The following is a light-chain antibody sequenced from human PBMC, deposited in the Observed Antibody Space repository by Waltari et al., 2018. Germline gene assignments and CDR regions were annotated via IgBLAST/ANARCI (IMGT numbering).Light chain of an antibody. CDR3: FSYTSTTPSYV. CDR2: EVS. J-gene: IGLJ1*01. CDR1: SCAVGVYNY. V-gene: IGLV2-14*01. Sequence: QSALTQPPSVSGSPGQSITISCTGTSCAVGVYNYVPWYQQHPGKAPKVMIYEVSNRPSGVSNRFSGSKSGNTASLTISGLQAEDEADYYCFSYTSTTPSYVFGTGTKVTVL.